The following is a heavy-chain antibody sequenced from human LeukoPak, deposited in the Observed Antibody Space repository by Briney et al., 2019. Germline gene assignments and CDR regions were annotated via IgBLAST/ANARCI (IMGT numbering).Heavy chain of an antibody. CDR3: AGPWDQVGFDP. CDR1: GYTFTGYY. Sequence: ASVKVSCKASGYTFTGYYLHWVRQAPGLGREWMGWIYPKTGGTSYAQKFQGRVTMTRDTSISTAYMELIGLRSDDTAVYYCAGPWDQVGFDPWGQGTLVSVSS. V-gene: IGHV1-2*02. D-gene: IGHD1-26*01. J-gene: IGHJ5*02. CDR2: IYPKTGGT.